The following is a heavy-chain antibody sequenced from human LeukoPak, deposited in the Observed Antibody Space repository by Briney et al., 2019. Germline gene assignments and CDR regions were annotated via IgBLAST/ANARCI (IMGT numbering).Heavy chain of an antibody. J-gene: IGHJ4*02. D-gene: IGHD3-10*01. V-gene: IGHV1-69*04. CDR3: ARDREFGELSFLDY. CDR1: GGTFSSYA. Sequence: VASVKVSCKASGGTFSSYAISWVRQAPGQGLEWMGRIIPILGIANYAQKFQGRVTMTTDTSTSTAYMELRSLRSDDTAVYYCARDREFGELSFLDYWGQGTLVTVSS. CDR2: IIPILGIA.